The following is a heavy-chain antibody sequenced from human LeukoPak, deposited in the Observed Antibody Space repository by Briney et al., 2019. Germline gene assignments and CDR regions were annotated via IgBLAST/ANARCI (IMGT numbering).Heavy chain of an antibody. D-gene: IGHD6-19*01. J-gene: IGHJ4*02. Sequence: GASVKVSCKASGYTFTSYAMNWVRQAPGQGLEWMGWINTNTGNPTYAQGFTGRFVFSLDTSVSTAYLQISSLKAEDTAVYYCARPPLSGWGRAVYFDYWGQGTLVTVSS. CDR2: INTNTGNP. CDR3: ARPPLSGWGRAVYFDY. V-gene: IGHV7-4-1*02. CDR1: GYTFTSYA.